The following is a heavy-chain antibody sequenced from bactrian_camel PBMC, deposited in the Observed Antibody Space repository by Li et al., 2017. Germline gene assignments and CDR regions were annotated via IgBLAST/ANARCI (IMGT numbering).Heavy chain of an antibody. CDR1: GYIDSRYC. J-gene: IGHJ4*01. V-gene: IGHV3S1*01. CDR2: IYSDGGST. Sequence: HVQLVESGGGSVQAGGSLRLSCAASGYIDSRYCVAWFRQAPGKEREGVARIYSDGGSTFYADSVKGRFTISQDNAKNTVYLQMNSLKSDDTALYYCAVAIWGSLERGSVWGQGTQVTVS. CDR3: AVAIWGSLERGSV. D-gene: IGHD5*01.